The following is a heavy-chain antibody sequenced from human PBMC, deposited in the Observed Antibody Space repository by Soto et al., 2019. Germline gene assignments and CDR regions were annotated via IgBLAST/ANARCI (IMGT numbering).Heavy chain of an antibody. CDR2: ISGSGTS. CDR1: GFTFSSYP. CDR3: AKVITTDISYWYGMDV. J-gene: IGHJ6*02. Sequence: GSLRLSCAASGFTFSSYPMVWVRQAPGKGLESISSISGSGTSYYADSVKGRFTISRDNSENTLYLQMNSLRAEDTAVYYCAKVITTDISYWYGMDVWGQGTTVTVSS. D-gene: IGHD1-26*01. V-gene: IGHV3-23*01.